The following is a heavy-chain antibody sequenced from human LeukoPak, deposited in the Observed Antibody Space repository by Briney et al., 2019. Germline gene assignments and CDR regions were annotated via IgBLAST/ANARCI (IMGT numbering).Heavy chain of an antibody. J-gene: IGHJ6*02. CDR1: GGSFSGYY. CDR2: INHSGST. Sequence: SETLSLTCAVYGGSFSGYYWSWIRQPPGKGLEWIGEINHSGSTNYNPSLKSRVTFSVDTFKNQSSLKLNSVTAADTAVYYCARDRWNDAYNGMDVWGQGTTVTVSS. D-gene: IGHD1-1*01. CDR3: ARDRWNDAYNGMDV. V-gene: IGHV4-34*01.